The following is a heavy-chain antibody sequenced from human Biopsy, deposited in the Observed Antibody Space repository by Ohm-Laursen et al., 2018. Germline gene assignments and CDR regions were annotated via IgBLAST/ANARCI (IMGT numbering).Heavy chain of an antibody. D-gene: IGHD6-19*01. CDR1: GDSDSSGSFY. CDR3: ARGMRSSGWPYFDS. Sequence: SETLSLTCTVSGDSDSSGSFYWTSIRQPPGQGLEYIGNIYDRGSTANYNPSLESRVTMSVDMPKNQFSLKLSSVTAADTAIYYCARGMRSSGWPYFDSWGQGTLVTVSS. V-gene: IGHV4-61*01. J-gene: IGHJ4*02. CDR2: IYDRGSTA.